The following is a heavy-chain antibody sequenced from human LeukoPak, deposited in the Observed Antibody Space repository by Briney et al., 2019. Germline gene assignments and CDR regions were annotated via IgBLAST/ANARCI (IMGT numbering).Heavy chain of an antibody. D-gene: IGHD6-6*01. V-gene: IGHV1-18*01. J-gene: IGHJ5*02. CDR3: ARDRVPYSSSSAWFDP. CDR2: ISAYNGNT. Sequence: ASVKVSCKASGYTFTSYGISWVRQAPGQGLEWMGWISAYNGNTNYAQKLQGRVTMTTDTSTSTAYMELRSLRSDDTAMYYCARDRVPYSSSSAWFDPWGQGTLVTVSS. CDR1: GYTFTSYG.